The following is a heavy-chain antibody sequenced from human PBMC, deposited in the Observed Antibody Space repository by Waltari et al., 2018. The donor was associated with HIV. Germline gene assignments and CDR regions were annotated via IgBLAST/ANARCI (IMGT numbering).Heavy chain of an antibody. V-gene: IGHV4-59*01. Sequence: QVQLQESGPGLVKPSETLSLTCTVSSGSISSYCWSWIRQPPGKGLEWIGYVYYSVSTNYNPSLKSRVTISVDTSKNQFSLKLSSVTAADTAVYYCARAQGSYYDSSGYYSEYFDLWGRGTLVTVSS. CDR1: SGSISSYC. CDR2: VYYSVST. D-gene: IGHD3-22*01. CDR3: ARAQGSYYDSSGYYSEYFDL. J-gene: IGHJ2*01.